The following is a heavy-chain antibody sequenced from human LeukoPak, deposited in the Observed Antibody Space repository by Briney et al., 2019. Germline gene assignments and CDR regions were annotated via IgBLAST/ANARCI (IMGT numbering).Heavy chain of an antibody. V-gene: IGHV3-23*01. CDR1: GFSFSSYA. CDR2: ISGSGGST. Sequence: GGSLRLSCAASGFSFSSYAMSWVRQAPGKGLEWVSAISGSGGSTYYADSVKGRFTISRDNSKNTLYLQMNSLRAEDTAVYYCARGRAAAGNFDYWGQGTLVTVSS. D-gene: IGHD6-13*01. CDR3: ARGRAAAGNFDY. J-gene: IGHJ4*02.